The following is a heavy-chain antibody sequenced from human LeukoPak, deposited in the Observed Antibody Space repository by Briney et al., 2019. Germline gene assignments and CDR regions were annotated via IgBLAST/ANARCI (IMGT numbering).Heavy chain of an antibody. CDR2: ISVYNGNT. Sequence: ASVKVSCKASGYTFANFGITWVRQAPGQGLEWMGWISVYNGNTNYARNLQDRVTLTTDTSTSTAYMELRSLRSDDTALYYCARTCSSSSCYMVHWGQGTLVTVSS. J-gene: IGHJ4*02. V-gene: IGHV1-18*01. CDR1: GYTFANFG. CDR3: ARTCSSSSCYMVH. D-gene: IGHD2-2*02.